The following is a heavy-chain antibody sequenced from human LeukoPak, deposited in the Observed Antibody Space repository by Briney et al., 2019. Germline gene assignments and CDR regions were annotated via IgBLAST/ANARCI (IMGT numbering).Heavy chain of an antibody. CDR1: GFTFSSYG. Sequence: SGGSLRLSCAASGFTFSSYGMSWVRQAPGKGLEWVSVIYSGGSTYYADSVKGRFTISRDNSKNTLYLQMNSLRAEDTAVYYCARDPDGYNLPFDYWGQGTLVTVSS. CDR3: ARDPDGYNLPFDY. CDR2: IYSGGST. V-gene: IGHV3-66*01. J-gene: IGHJ4*02. D-gene: IGHD5-24*01.